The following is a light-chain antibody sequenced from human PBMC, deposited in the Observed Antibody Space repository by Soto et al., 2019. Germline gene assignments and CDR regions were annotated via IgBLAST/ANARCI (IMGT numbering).Light chain of an antibody. CDR3: QQYHSYYPWT. J-gene: IGKJ1*01. CDR1: QSISSW. CDR2: DAS. V-gene: IGKV1-5*01. Sequence: DIQMTQSPSTLSASVGDRLTITCRASQSISSWLAWYQQKPGKPPKLLIYDASSLESGVPSRFSGSGYGTDFSLTITSLQPDDSATYYCQQYHSYYPWTFGQGTKVDIK.